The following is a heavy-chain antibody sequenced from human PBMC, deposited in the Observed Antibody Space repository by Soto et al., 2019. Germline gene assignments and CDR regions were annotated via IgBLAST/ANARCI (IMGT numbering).Heavy chain of an antibody. Sequence: GGSLRLSCAASGFTFDDYAMHWVRQLPGKGLEWVSGISWNSGSAAYMDSVKGRFIISRDNAKKSLFLQMRSLRPEDTALYYCVKGLNYNFDNIGFHGWGQGTLVTVSS. CDR3: VKGLNYNFDNIGFHG. J-gene: IGHJ4*02. V-gene: IGHV3-9*01. CDR2: ISWNSGSA. CDR1: GFTFDDYA. D-gene: IGHD3-22*01.